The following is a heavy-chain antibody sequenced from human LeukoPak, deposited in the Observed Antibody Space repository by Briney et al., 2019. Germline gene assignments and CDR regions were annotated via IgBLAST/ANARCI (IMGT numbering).Heavy chain of an antibody. CDR2: IYTSGST. CDR3: ARLIRIAASWWFDP. Sequence: SQTLSLTCTVSGGSISSGSYYWSWIRQPAGKGLEWIGRIYTSGSTNYNPSLKSRVTISVDTSKNQFSLKLSSVTAADTAVYYCARLIRIAASWWFDPWGQGTLVTVSS. CDR1: GGSISSGSYY. J-gene: IGHJ5*02. V-gene: IGHV4-61*02. D-gene: IGHD6-6*01.